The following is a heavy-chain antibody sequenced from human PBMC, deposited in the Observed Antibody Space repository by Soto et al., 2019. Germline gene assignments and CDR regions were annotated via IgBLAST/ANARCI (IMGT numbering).Heavy chain of an antibody. Sequence: EVQLVESGGGLVKPGGSLRLSCAASGFTFSSYSMTWVRQAPGKGLEWVSSIRSSSSYINYADSVKGRFTISRDNAKNSLYLQMNSLRAEDTAVYYCARGKGYDYVWGSYRYTLLDYWGQGTLVTVSS. CDR1: GFTFSSYS. D-gene: IGHD3-16*02. CDR3: ARGKGYDYVWGSYRYTLLDY. J-gene: IGHJ4*02. CDR2: IRSSSSYI. V-gene: IGHV3-21*01.